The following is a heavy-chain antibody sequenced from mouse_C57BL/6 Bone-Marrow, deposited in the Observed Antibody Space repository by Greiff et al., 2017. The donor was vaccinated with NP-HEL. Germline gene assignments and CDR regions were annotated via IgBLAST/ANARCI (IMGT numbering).Heavy chain of an antibody. CDR3: ARYYYGSSYHYWYFDV. CDR2: IYPGDGDT. D-gene: IGHD1-1*01. Sequence: QVQLQQSGPELVKPGASVKISCKASGYAFSSSWMNWVKQRPGKGLEWIGRIYPGDGDTNYNGKFKGKATLTADKASSTAYMQLSSLTSEYSAVYFCARYYYGSSYHYWYFDVWGTGTTVTVSS. J-gene: IGHJ1*03. V-gene: IGHV1-82*01. CDR1: GYAFSSSW.